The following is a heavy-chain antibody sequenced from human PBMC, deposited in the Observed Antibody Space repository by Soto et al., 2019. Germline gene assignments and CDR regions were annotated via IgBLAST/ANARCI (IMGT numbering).Heavy chain of an antibody. CDR1: GYSFTSYW. CDR2: IYPGDPDT. CDR3: ARHDGQLAYYYYGMDV. Sequence: GESLKISCKGSGYSFTSYWIGWVRQMPGKGLEWMGIIYPGDPDTRYSPSFQGQVTISADKSISTAYLQWSSLKASDTAMYYCARHDGQLAYYYYGMDVWGQGTTVTVSS. D-gene: IGHD5-18*01. J-gene: IGHJ6*02. V-gene: IGHV5-51*01.